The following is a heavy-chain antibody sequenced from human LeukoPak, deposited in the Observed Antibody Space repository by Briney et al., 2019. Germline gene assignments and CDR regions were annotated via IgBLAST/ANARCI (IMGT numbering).Heavy chain of an antibody. CDR2: ISGSGGST. D-gene: IGHD1-26*01. CDR1: GFTFSSYA. CDR3: AKTLLTWELLDDYKIE. Sequence: PGGSLRLSCAASGFTFSSYAMSWVRQAPGKGLEWVSAISGSGGSTYYADSVKGRFTISRDNSKNTLYLQMNSLRAEDTAVYYCAKTLLTWELLDDYKIEWGQGTLVTVSS. V-gene: IGHV3-23*01. J-gene: IGHJ4*02.